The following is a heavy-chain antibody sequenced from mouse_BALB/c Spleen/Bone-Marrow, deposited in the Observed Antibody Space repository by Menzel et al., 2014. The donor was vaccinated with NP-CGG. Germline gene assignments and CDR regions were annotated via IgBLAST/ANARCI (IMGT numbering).Heavy chain of an antibody. J-gene: IGHJ2*01. CDR3: ARNYGSSLDY. CDR2: IDPANGNT. Sequence: EVQGVESGAEIVKPGASVKSSCTTSGFNIEDSYIYWMKQRPEQGLEWIGRIDPANGNTKYDPKFQGKATITVDTSSATAYLQLSSLTSEDTAVYYCARNYGSSLDYWGQGTTLTVSS. V-gene: IGHV14-3*02. D-gene: IGHD1-1*01. CDR1: GFNIEDSY.